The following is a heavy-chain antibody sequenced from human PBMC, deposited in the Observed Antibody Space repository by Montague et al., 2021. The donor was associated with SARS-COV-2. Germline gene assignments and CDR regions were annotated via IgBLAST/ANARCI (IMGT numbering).Heavy chain of an antibody. CDR3: ARSYGDYRDSYFDX. J-gene: IGHJ4*02. CDR2: IDWDEDQ. Sequence: PALVKPTQTLTLTCTFSGFSLNTSGMCVSWIRQPPGKALEWLALIDWDEDQYYSTSLKTRLTTSKDTSKNQVVLTMTNMDPIDAATYYCARSYGDYRDSYFDXWGQGTLAPVPS. D-gene: IGHD4-17*01. V-gene: IGHV2-70*01. CDR1: GFSLNTSGMC.